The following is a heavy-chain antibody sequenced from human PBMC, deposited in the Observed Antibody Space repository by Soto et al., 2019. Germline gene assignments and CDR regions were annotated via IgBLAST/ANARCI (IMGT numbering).Heavy chain of an antibody. CDR2: IIPIFGTA. Sequence: SVKVSCKASGYTFTNYGFSWVRQAPGQGLEWMGEIIPIFGTANYAQKFQGRVTITADESTSTAYMELSSLRSEDTAVYYCARDRGPSSGYYPYWFDPWGQGTLVTVSS. CDR1: GYTFTNYG. CDR3: ARDRGPSSGYYPYWFDP. J-gene: IGHJ5*02. D-gene: IGHD3-22*01. V-gene: IGHV1-69*13.